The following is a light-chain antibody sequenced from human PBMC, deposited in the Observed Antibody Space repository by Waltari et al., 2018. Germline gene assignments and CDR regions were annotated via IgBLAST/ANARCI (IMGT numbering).Light chain of an antibody. CDR1: SSDVGSYHL. V-gene: IGLV2-23*02. CDR3: CSYTRGSVI. CDR2: EVN. J-gene: IGLJ2*01. Sequence: QSALTQPASVSGSPGQSIAIPCTGTSSDVGSYHLLSWYQQFPGKAPKLTLYEVNKRPSGISNRFSGSKFGNTASLTISGLQAEDEGDYYCCSYTRGSVICGGGTKLTVL.